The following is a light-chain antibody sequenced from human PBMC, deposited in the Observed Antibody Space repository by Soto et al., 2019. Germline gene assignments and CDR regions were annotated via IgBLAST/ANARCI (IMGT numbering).Light chain of an antibody. Sequence: QSALAQPASVSGSPGQSITLSCTGTSNDVGAYDSVSWYQQHPHKAPQVIIYRGTQRPSGASNRFPASTSGNAASLTISGLQADDEADYFCCSSAPESTYVCGTGTKVTV. V-gene: IGLV2-23*01. CDR1: SNDVGAYDS. CDR3: CSSAPESTYV. CDR2: RGT. J-gene: IGLJ1*01.